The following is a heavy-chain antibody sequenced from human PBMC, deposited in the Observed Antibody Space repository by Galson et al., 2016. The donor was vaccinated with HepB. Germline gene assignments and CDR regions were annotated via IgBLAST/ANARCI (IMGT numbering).Heavy chain of an antibody. CDR2: IYHSGST. Sequence: ISSGGYSWSWIRQPPGKGLEWIGYIYHSGSTYYNPSLKSRVTISVDRSKNQFSLKLSSVTAADTAVYYCARGRYCSGVTCYSSSAFRYFDLWGRGTLVTVSS. J-gene: IGHJ2*01. CDR1: ISSGGYS. V-gene: IGHV4-30-2*05. CDR3: ARGRYCSGVTCYSSSAFRYFDL. D-gene: IGHD2-15*01.